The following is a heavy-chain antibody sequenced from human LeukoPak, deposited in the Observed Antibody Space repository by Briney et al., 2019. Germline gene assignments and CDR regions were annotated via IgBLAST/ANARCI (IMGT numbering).Heavy chain of an antibody. Sequence: ASVKVSCKASGYTFTSYGISWVRQAPGQGLEWMGWISAYNGNTNYAQKLQGRVTMTTDTSTSTAYMELRSLRSDDTAVYYCARASSTTTLYYYYYGMDVWGKGTTVTASS. D-gene: IGHD4-17*01. V-gene: IGHV1-18*04. CDR2: ISAYNGNT. CDR3: ARASSTTTLYYYYYGMDV. J-gene: IGHJ6*04. CDR1: GYTFTSYG.